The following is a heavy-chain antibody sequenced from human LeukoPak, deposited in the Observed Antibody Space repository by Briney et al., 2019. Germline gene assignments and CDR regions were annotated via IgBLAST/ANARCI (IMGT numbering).Heavy chain of an antibody. CDR2: ISYDGSNK. V-gene: IGHV3-30*18. D-gene: IGHD6-6*01. Sequence: GGSLRLSCVATVFTFINYGMQWLRQAPGKGLEWLAVISYDGSNKYYADSVKGRFTISRDNSKNTLYLQMNSLIAEDTAVYYCAKRQLGHIDYWGQGTLVIVSS. CDR3: AKRQLGHIDY. CDR1: VFTFINYG. J-gene: IGHJ4*02.